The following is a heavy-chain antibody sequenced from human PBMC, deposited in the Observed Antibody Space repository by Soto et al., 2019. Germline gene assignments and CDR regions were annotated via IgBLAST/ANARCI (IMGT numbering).Heavy chain of an antibody. Sequence: QVQLVQSGAEVKEPGSSVKVSCKASGGTFSSYAISWVRQAPGQGLEWMGGIIPIFGTANYAQKFQGRVTITADESTSTAYMELSSLRSEDTAVYYCARWGPRHIVVVVAATNYYYGMDVWGQGTTVTVSS. J-gene: IGHJ6*02. CDR2: IIPIFGTA. V-gene: IGHV1-69*01. CDR3: ARWGPRHIVVVVAATNYYYGMDV. D-gene: IGHD2-15*01. CDR1: GGTFSSYA.